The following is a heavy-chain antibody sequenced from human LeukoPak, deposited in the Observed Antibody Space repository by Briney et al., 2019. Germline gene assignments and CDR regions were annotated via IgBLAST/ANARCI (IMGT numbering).Heavy chain of an antibody. CDR3: ARAAYSSGWPVLTPYYFDY. J-gene: IGHJ4*02. CDR2: INVYNGKT. Sequence: ASVKVSCKASGYTFTNYGLSWVRQAPGQGLEWMGWINVYNGKTNYAQKFQGRVTMTTDTSTSTACMELRSLRSDDTALYYCARAAYSSGWPVLTPYYFDYWGQGTLVTVSS. V-gene: IGHV1-18*04. D-gene: IGHD6-19*01. CDR1: GYTFTNYG.